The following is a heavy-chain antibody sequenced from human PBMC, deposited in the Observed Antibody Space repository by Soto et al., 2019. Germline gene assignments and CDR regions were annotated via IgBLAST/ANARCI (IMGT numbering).Heavy chain of an antibody. V-gene: IGHV3-33*01. J-gene: IGHJ4*02. D-gene: IGHD1-26*01. CDR2: IWYDGSNK. CDR3: ARDFGIVGATTPYYFDF. CDR1: GFTFSRYG. Sequence: GGSLRLSCAGSGFTFSRYGMHWVRQAPGKGLVWVAVIWYDGSNKYYADSVKGRFTISRDNSKNTLYLQMNSLRAEDTAVYYWARDFGIVGATTPYYFDFWGQGPLVTLSS.